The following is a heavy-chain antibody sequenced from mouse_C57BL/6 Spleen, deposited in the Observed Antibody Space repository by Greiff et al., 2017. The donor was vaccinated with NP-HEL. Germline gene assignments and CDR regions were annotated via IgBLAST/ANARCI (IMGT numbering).Heavy chain of an antibody. V-gene: IGHV2-2*01. CDR1: GFSLTRYG. J-gene: IGHJ2*01. D-gene: IGHD4-1*01. CDR3: ARSWEGFDD. CDR2: IWSGGST. Sequence: QVQLQQSGPCLVQPSQSLSITCTLSGFSLTRYGVHWVRQSPGKALEWLGVIWSGGSTDSNAAFISRLSISNENSKSQVFFKMTSLQADDTAIYFYARSWEGFDDRGQGTTLTVSS.